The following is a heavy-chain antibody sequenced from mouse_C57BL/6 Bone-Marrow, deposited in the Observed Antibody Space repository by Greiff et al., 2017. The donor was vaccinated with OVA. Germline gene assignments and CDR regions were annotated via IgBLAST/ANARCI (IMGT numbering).Heavy chain of an antibody. V-gene: IGHV1-63*01. CDR3: AKVGAKDY. D-gene: IGHD1-1*01. CDR2: IYPGGGYT. CDR1: GYTFTNYW. Sequence: QVQLQQSGAELVRPGTSVKMSCKASGYTFTNYWIGWAKQRPGHGLEWIGDIYPGGGYTNYNEKFKGKATLTVDKSSSTAYMQLSSLTSEYSAVYYCAKVGAKDYWGQGTAVTGSS. J-gene: IGHJ4*01.